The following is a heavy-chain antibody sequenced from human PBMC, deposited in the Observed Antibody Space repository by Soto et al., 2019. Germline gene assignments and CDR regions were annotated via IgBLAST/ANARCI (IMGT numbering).Heavy chain of an antibody. Sequence: GWSLRLSCAASGFTFSSYAMSWVRQAPGKGLEWVSAISGSGGSTYYADSVKGRFTISRDNSKNTLYLQMNSLRAEDTAVYYCAKVRGLRGSLDYWGQGTLVTVSS. CDR2: ISGSGGST. J-gene: IGHJ4*02. D-gene: IGHD4-17*01. CDR3: AKVRGLRGSLDY. V-gene: IGHV3-23*01. CDR1: GFTFSSYA.